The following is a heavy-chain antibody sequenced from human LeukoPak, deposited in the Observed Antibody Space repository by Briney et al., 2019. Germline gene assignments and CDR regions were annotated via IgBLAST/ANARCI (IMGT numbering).Heavy chain of an antibody. J-gene: IGHJ3*02. V-gene: IGHV3-66*02. CDR1: GFTVSSNY. Sequence: TGGSLRLCCAASGFTVSSNYMSRVRQAAGKGLEWVSVIYSGGSTYYADSVKGRFTISRDNSKNTLYLQMNSLRAEDSAVYYCARDQGRNRAFDIWGQGTMVTVSS. CDR2: IYSGGST. D-gene: IGHD1-14*01. CDR3: ARDQGRNRAFDI.